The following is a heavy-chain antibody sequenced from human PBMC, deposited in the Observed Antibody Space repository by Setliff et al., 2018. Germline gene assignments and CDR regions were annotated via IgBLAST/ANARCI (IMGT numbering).Heavy chain of an antibody. CDR3: ARHASSGLQTFDF. Sequence: LSLTCAVYGGSFSGYYWSWIRQPPGKGLEWIGEINHSGSTNYNPSLKSRVTISVDTSKNQFSLKLTSVTAADTAVYYCARHASSGLQTFDFWGQGALVTVSS. CDR1: GGSFSGYY. CDR2: INHSGST. V-gene: IGHV4-34*01. J-gene: IGHJ4*02. D-gene: IGHD6-13*01.